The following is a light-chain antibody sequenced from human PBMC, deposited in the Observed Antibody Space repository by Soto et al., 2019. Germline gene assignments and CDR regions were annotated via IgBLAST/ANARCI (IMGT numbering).Light chain of an antibody. CDR3: QQYGSSRWT. V-gene: IGKV3-20*01. CDR1: RSVGGY. CDR2: GAS. Sequence: EIVLTQSPATLSLSPGERSTLSFMSSRSVGGYLAWYQQKAGQAPRLVLYGASSRATGIPDRFSGSGSGTDFPLTIRRLEPEDFAVYYCQQYGSSRWTFGQGTKVDIK. J-gene: IGKJ1*01.